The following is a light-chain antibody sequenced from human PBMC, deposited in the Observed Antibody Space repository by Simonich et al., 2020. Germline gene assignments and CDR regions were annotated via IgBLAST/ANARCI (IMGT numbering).Light chain of an antibody. J-gene: IGKJ1*01. V-gene: IGKV1-5*03. CDR3: QQYNSWWT. CDR2: KAS. CDR1: QSIGSW. Sequence: DIQMTKSPSTLSASVGDRVTSTCRASQSIGSWLAWYQQKPGKAPKLRIYKASSLESGVPSRFSGSGSGTEFTLTISSLQPDDFATYYCQQYNSWWTFGQGTKVEIK.